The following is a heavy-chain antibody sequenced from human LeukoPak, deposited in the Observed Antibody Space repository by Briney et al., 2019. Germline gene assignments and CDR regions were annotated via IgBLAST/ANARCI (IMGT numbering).Heavy chain of an antibody. J-gene: IGHJ4*02. CDR2: IYPGDSDT. V-gene: IGHV5-51*01. CDR3: ARRPVDVYKLDY. CDR1: GYSFATHW. D-gene: IGHD1-14*01. Sequence: GESLQISCQGSGYSFATHWIGWVRQMPGKGLEWIGIIYPGDSDTRYSPSFQGQVTISADKSISTAYLQWSSLKASDTAMFYCARRPVDVYKLDYWGQGTLVTVSS.